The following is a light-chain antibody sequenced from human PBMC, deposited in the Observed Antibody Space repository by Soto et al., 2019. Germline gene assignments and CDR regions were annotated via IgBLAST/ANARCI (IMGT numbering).Light chain of an antibody. J-gene: IGKJ2*01. Sequence: DIQMTQSPSSLSASVGGRVTITCRASQSVTTYFNWYQQRPGKAPNLLIYAASTLRSGVPSRFSGSGSGTEFTLTITGVEPEDFATYYCQQGYYTPYTFGQGTKV. CDR1: QSVTTY. V-gene: IGKV1-39*01. CDR3: QQGYYTPYT. CDR2: AAS.